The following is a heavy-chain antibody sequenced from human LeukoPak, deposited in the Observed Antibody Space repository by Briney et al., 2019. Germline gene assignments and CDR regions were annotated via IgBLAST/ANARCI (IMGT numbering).Heavy chain of an antibody. D-gene: IGHD3-10*01. V-gene: IGHV4-59*01. CDR3: AREVPSTMVRGGLRFDP. CDR1: GDSISSYY. Sequence: SETLSLTCTVSGDSISSYYWNWIRQTPGKGLEWIGYISNSGSTDYNPSLKSRVTISIDASQNQFSLKLSSVTAADTAVYYCAREVPSTMVRGGLRFDPWGQGTLVTVSS. CDR2: ISNSGST. J-gene: IGHJ5*02.